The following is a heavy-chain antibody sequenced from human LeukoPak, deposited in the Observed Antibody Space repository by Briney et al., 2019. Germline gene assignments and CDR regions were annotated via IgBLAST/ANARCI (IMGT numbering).Heavy chain of an antibody. CDR3: ARHEGYCTNGVCYTLLLYLYY. CDR1: GYSISSGYY. Sequence: SETLSLTCAVSGYSISSGYYWGWIRQPQGKELVWIGSIYDSGSTYYNPSLKSRVTISVDTSKNQFSLKLSSVTAADTAVYYCARHEGYCTNGVCYTLLLYLYYWGQGTLVTVSS. J-gene: IGHJ4*02. CDR2: IYDSGST. D-gene: IGHD2-8*01. V-gene: IGHV4-38-2*01.